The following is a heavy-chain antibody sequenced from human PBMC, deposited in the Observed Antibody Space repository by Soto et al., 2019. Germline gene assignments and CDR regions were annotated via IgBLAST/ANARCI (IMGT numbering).Heavy chain of an antibody. V-gene: IGHV1-3*01. CDR3: ARSPIFGVVIIDY. D-gene: IGHD3-3*01. J-gene: IGHJ4*02. CDR1: GYTFTSYV. CDR2: INAGNGNT. Sequence: ASVKVSCKASGYTFTSYVMHWVRQAPGQRLEWMGWINAGNGNTKYSQKFQGRVTITRDTSASTAYMELSSLGSEDTAVYYCARSPIFGVVIIDYWGQGTLVTVSS.